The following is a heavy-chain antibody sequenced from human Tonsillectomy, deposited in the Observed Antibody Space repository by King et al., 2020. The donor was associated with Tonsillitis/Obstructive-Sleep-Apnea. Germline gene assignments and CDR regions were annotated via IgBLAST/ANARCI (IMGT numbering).Heavy chain of an antibody. CDR1: GFTFRSYW. CDR3: ARDHIQDY. Sequence: VQLVESGGGLVQPGGSLRLSCTASGFTFRSYWMNWVRQAPGKGLEWVANIRYDGREKDYVDSVKGRFTISRDNAKNSLYLQMNSLRAEDTAVYYCARDHIQDYWGQGTLVTVSS. V-gene: IGHV3-7*04. CDR2: IRYDGREK. J-gene: IGHJ4*02.